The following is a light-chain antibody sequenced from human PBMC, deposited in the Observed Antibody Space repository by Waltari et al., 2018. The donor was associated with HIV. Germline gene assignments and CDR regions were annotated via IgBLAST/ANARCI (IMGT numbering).Light chain of an antibody. Sequence: QSALTQPASVSGSPGQSITISCTGTSSDVGGYNYVSRYQQHPGKAPKLMIYEVSNRPSGVSNRFSGSKSGNPASLTISGLQAEDEADYYFSSYTSSSTLYVVFGGGTKLTVL. J-gene: IGLJ2*01. CDR2: EVS. CDR1: SSDVGGYNY. V-gene: IGLV2-14*01. CDR3: SSYTSSSTLYVV.